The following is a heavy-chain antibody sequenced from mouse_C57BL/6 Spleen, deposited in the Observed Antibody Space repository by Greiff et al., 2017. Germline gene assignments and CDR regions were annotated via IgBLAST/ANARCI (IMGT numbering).Heavy chain of an antibody. CDR2: IDPSDSYT. CDR1: GYTFTSYW. Sequence: QVQLQQPGAELVKPGASVKLSCKASGYTFTSYWMQWVKQRPGQGLEWIGEIDPSDSYTNYNQKFKGKATLTVDTSSSTAYMQLSSLTSEDSAVYYCARGKLPYARDYWGQGTSVTVSS. CDR3: ARGKLPYARDY. V-gene: IGHV1-50*01. J-gene: IGHJ4*01. D-gene: IGHD1-1*01.